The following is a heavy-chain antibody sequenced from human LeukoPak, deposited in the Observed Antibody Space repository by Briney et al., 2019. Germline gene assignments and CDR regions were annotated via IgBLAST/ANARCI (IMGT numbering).Heavy chain of an antibody. CDR3: AREGIATAGHYYFDY. CDR2: INPNRGGT. D-gene: IGHD6-13*01. V-gene: IGHV1-2*02. Sequence: ASVKVSCKASGYTFTDYSIHWVRQAPGQGLEWMGWINPNRGGTNYAQKFQGRVTMTRDTSISTAYMELSRLRSDDTAVYYCAREGIATAGHYYFDYWGQGTLVTVSS. J-gene: IGHJ4*02. CDR1: GYTFTDYS.